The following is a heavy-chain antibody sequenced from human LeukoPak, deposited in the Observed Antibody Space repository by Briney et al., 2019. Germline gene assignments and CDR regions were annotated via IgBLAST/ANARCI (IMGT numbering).Heavy chain of an antibody. D-gene: IGHD5-24*01. CDR1: GFTVSSSY. V-gene: IGHV3-53*01. CDR3: ARDGYRDGYNYLYY. J-gene: IGHJ4*02. Sequence: PGGSLRLSCAASGFTVSSSYMSWVRQAPGKGLEWVSVIYSGGSTYYADSVKGRFTISRDNSKNTLYLQMNSLRAEDTAVYYCARDGYRDGYNYLYYWGQGTLVTVSS. CDR2: IYSGGST.